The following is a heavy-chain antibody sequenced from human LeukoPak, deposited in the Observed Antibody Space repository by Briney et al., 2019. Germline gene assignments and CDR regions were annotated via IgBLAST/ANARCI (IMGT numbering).Heavy chain of an antibody. Sequence: SETLSLTCTVSNGSISSSSYYWGWIRQPPGKGLEWIGSIYYRGSTYYNPSLKSRVTVSVDTSRNQFSLKLSSVTAADTAVYYCARQGPRITGTLSWFDPWGQGTLVTVSS. CDR2: IYYRGST. J-gene: IGHJ5*02. V-gene: IGHV4-39*01. CDR1: NGSISSSSYY. D-gene: IGHD1-20*01. CDR3: ARQGPRITGTLSWFDP.